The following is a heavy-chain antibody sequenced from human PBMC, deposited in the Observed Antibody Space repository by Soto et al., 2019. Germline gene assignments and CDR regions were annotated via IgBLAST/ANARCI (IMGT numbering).Heavy chain of an antibody. D-gene: IGHD3-10*01. Sequence: QITLKESGPTLVKPTQTLTLTCTFSGFSLSTSGVGVGWIRQPPGKALEWLALIYWDDDKRYTPSLKRRLTITKDTTKNQVVLTMTNMDPVDTATYYCAHSPPFGELLIRYNWFDPWGQGTLVTVSS. J-gene: IGHJ5*02. CDR1: GFSLSTSGVG. CDR3: AHSPPFGELLIRYNWFDP. CDR2: IYWDDDK. V-gene: IGHV2-5*02.